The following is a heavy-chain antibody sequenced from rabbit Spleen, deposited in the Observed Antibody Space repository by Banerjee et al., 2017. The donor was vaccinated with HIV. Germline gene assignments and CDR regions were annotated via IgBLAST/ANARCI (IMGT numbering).Heavy chain of an antibody. CDR1: GFSFSDRDV. D-gene: IGHD1-1*01. CDR3: ARDLTDIIGWNFGW. V-gene: IGHV1S47*01. CDR2: IYAAKGST. J-gene: IGHJ4*01. Sequence: QEQLKETGGGLVQPEGSLTLTCKASGFSFSDRDVMCWVRQAPGKGLEWIGIIYAAKGSTDYASWVNGRFTISSDNAQSTVDLKMTSLTAADTATYFCARDLTDIIGWNFGWWGPGTLVTVS.